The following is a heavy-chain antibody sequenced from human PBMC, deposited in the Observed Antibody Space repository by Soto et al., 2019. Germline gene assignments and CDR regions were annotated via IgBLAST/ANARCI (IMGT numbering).Heavy chain of an antibody. Sequence: ETLSLTCTVSGGSINTYYWSWIRQPPGKGLEWIGYIYYSGSTNYNPSLKSRVTISVDTSKNQFSLKLTSVIAADTAVYYCARAHSTYPYYFDYWGQGTLVTVSS. J-gene: IGHJ4*02. CDR2: IYYSGST. V-gene: IGHV4-59*01. CDR1: GGSINTYY. D-gene: IGHD4-4*01. CDR3: ARAHSTYPYYFDY.